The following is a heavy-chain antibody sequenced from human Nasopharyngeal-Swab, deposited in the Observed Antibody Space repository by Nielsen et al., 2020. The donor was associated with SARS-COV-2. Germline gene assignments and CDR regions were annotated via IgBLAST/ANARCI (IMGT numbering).Heavy chain of an antibody. J-gene: IGHJ3*02. CDR1: GFTSSSYG. D-gene: IGHD2-2*01. CDR3: AKDMTAKYCSSTSCQREDAFDI. CDR2: IRYDGSNK. V-gene: IGHV3-30*02. Sequence: GESLKISCAASGFTSSSYGMHWVRQAPGKGLEWVAFIRYDGSNKYYADSVKGRFTISRDNSKNTLYLQMNSLRAEDTAVYYCAKDMTAKYCSSTSCQREDAFDIWGQGTMVTVSS.